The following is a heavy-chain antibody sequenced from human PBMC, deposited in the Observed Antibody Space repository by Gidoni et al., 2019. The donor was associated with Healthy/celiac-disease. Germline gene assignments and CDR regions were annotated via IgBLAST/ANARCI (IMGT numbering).Heavy chain of an antibody. D-gene: IGHD6-6*01. Sequence: QVQLVESGGGVVQPGRSLRLSCAASGFTFSSYAMHWVRQAPGKGLEWVAVISYDGSNKYYADSVKGRFTISRDNSKNTLYLQMNSLRAEDTAVYYCARDGAYSSSPYYFDYWGQGTLVTVSS. J-gene: IGHJ4*02. CDR1: GFTFSSYA. CDR2: ISYDGSNK. V-gene: IGHV3-30-3*01. CDR3: ARDGAYSSSPYYFDY.